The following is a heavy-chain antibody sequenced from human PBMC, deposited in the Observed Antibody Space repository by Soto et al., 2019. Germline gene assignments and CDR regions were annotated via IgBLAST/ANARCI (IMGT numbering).Heavy chain of an antibody. CDR2: ISSSGSTI. CDR3: ARSDYSNYLYYFDY. J-gene: IGHJ4*02. Sequence: PGGSLRLSCAASGFTFSDYYMSWIRQAPGKGLEWVSYISSSGSTIYYADSVKGRFTISRDNAKNSLYLQMNSLRAEDTAVYYCARSDYSNYLYYFDYWGQGTLVTVSS. CDR1: GFTFSDYY. V-gene: IGHV3-11*01. D-gene: IGHD4-4*01.